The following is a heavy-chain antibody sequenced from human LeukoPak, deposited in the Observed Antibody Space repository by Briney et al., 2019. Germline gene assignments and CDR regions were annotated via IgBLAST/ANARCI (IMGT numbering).Heavy chain of an antibody. CDR3: AKYSRLGIAVAQVPYYFDY. Sequence: GGSLRLSCAASGFTVSSNYMSWVRQAPGKGLEWVSVIYSGGSTYYADSVKGRFTISRDNSKNTLYLQMNSLRAEDTAVYYCAKYSRLGIAVAQVPYYFDYWGQGTLVTVSS. CDR2: IYSGGST. D-gene: IGHD6-19*01. J-gene: IGHJ4*02. V-gene: IGHV3-53*01. CDR1: GFTVSSNY.